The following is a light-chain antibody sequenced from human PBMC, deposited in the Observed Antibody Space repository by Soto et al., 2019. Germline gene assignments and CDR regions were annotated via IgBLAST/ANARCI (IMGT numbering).Light chain of an antibody. Sequence: EIVLTQSPGTLSLSPGERVTLSCRASQRVSSNYVAWYQQRPGQPPRLLIYSASRRANGIPDRFSGSGSGTDFTLTLSRLESEDFAVYYCQQYGSTVTFGQGTKLEIK. CDR1: QRVSSNY. J-gene: IGKJ2*01. CDR2: SAS. V-gene: IGKV3-20*01. CDR3: QQYGSTVT.